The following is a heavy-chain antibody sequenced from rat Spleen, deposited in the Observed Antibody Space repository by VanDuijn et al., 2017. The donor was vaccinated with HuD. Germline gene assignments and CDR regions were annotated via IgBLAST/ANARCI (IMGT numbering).Heavy chain of an antibody. Sequence: EVQVVESGGGLVQPGRSLKLSCAASGFTFRNYVMAWVRQAPTKRLEWVASISTGGGNTYYRDTVKGRFTISRDNAKSALYLQMDSLRSEDTATYYCARQDSSYFLYNWFAYWGQGTLVTVSS. CDR2: ISTGGGNT. V-gene: IGHV5-25*01. D-gene: IGHD1-2*01. CDR1: GFTFRNYV. CDR3: ARQDSSYFLYNWFAY. J-gene: IGHJ3*01.